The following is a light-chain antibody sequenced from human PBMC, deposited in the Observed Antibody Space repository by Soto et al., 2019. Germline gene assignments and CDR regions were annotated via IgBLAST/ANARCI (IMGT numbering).Light chain of an antibody. V-gene: IGLV1-51*01. CDR2: DND. CDR1: GSNIGKSC. Sequence: QSVLTQSPSVSAAPGQKVTISCSGSGSNIGKSCVSWYQQLPATVPKLLIYDNDRRPSGIPDRFSGSKSGTSATLVITGLQTGDEADYYCGTWDRSLSVYVFGFGTKVTVL. CDR3: GTWDRSLSVYV. J-gene: IGLJ1*01.